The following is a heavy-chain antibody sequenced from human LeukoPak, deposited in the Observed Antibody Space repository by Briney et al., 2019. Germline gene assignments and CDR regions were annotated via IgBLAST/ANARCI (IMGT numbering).Heavy chain of an antibody. CDR3: ARGRQDVTMIVVVMTAVSYYLDV. CDR2: MNPSGST. Sequence: SETLSLTCAVSGGSFSGYYWTWIRQTPEKGLEWIGEMNPSGSTNYNPSLKSRVTISVDTSKNQFSLELSSGTAADTAVYYCARGRQDVTMIVVVMTAVSYYLDVWGKGTTVTVS. CDR1: GGSFSGYY. D-gene: IGHD3-22*01. J-gene: IGHJ6*03. V-gene: IGHV4-34*01.